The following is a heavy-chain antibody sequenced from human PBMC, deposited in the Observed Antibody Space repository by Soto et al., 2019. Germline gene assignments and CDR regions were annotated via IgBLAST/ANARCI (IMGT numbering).Heavy chain of an antibody. CDR1: GFTFSSYA. CDR2: ISGSGGST. CDR3: AKVGSIAAAGGNLQFDY. Sequence: GGSLRLSCAASGFTFSSYAMSWVRQAPGKGLEWVSAISGSGGSTYYADSVKGRFTISRDNSKNTLYLQMNSLRAEDTAVYYCAKVGSIAAAGGNLQFDYWGQGTLVTVSS. J-gene: IGHJ4*02. D-gene: IGHD6-13*01. V-gene: IGHV3-23*01.